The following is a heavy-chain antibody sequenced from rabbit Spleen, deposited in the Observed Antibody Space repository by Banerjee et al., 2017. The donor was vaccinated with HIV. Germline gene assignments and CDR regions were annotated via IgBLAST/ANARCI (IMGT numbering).Heavy chain of an antibody. CDR2: ISGTTGTT. CDR3: ARDPSWTGSDYQLSLDL. D-gene: IGHD2-1*01. CDR1: GFSFSSSYW. V-gene: IGHV1S40*01. Sequence: QSLEESGGDLVTPGASLTLTCTASGFSFSSSYWVCWVRQAPGKGLEWIACISGTTGTTYYASWAKGRFTISKTSSTTVTLQMTSLTAADTATYFCARDPSWTGSDYQLSLDLWGPGTLVTVS. J-gene: IGHJ3*01.